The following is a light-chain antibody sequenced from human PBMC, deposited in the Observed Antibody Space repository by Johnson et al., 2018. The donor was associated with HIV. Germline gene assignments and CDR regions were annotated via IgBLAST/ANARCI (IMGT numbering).Light chain of an antibody. CDR1: SSNIGNNY. V-gene: IGLV1-51*01. CDR3: GAWDSSLSAYV. J-gene: IGLJ1*01. Sequence: QSVLSQPPSVSAAPGQKVTISCSGSSSNIGNNYVSWYQQLPGTAPKLLIYDNNKRPSGIPDRFSGSKSGPSATLGPTGLHTGDEADFYCGAWDSSLSAYVFGSGTKVTVL. CDR2: DNN.